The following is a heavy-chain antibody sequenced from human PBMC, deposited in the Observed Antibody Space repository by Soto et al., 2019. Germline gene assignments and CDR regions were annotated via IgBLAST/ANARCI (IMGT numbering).Heavy chain of an antibody. J-gene: IGHJ4*02. CDR3: ARQTGWFGEFYFDY. D-gene: IGHD3-10*01. Sequence: SETLSLTCTVSGGSISSYYWSWIRQPPGKGLEWIGYIYYSGSTNYNPSLKSRVTISVDMSKNQFSLKLSSVTAADTAVYYCARQTGWFGEFYFDYWGQGTLVTVSS. CDR1: GGSISSYY. V-gene: IGHV4-59*08. CDR2: IYYSGST.